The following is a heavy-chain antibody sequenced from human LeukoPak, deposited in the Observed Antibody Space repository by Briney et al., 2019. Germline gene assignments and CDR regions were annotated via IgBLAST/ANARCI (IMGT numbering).Heavy chain of an antibody. D-gene: IGHD6-19*01. J-gene: IGHJ4*02. CDR1: GFTFDHYA. V-gene: IGHV3-9*01. CDR2: ITWNSDAI. Sequence: GGSLRLSCAASGFTFDHYAMHWVRQAPGKGLEWVSGITWNSDAIGYVDSVKGRFTISRDNAKNSLYLQMQSLRPEDTAFYYCATNPPGIAVAGNGNFDNWGQGTLVTVSS. CDR3: ATNPPGIAVAGNGNFDN.